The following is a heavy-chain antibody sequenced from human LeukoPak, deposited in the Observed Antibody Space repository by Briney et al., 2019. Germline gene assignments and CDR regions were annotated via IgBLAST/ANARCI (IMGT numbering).Heavy chain of an antibody. CDR2: ISSSSSTI. CDR3: ARDFWPEAAAGTFDGYFDY. Sequence: PGGSLRLSCAASGFTFSSYSMNWVRQAPGKGLEWVSYISSSSSTIYYADSVKGRFTISRDNAKNSLYLQMNSLRAEDTAVYYCARDFWPEAAAGTFDGYFDYWGQGNLVTVSS. J-gene: IGHJ4*02. V-gene: IGHV3-48*04. D-gene: IGHD6-13*01. CDR1: GFTFSSYS.